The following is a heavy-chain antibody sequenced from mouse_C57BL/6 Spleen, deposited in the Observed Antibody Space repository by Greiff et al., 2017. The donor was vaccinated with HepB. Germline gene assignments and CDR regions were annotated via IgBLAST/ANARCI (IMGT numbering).Heavy chain of an antibody. D-gene: IGHD2-4*01. CDR1: GYTFTSYW. CDR3: ARGAIYYDYDSYYFDY. V-gene: IGHV1-55*01. CDR2: IYPGSGST. Sequence: QVQLKQSGAELVKPGASVKMSCKASGYTFTSYWITWVKQRPGQGLEWIGDIYPGSGSTNYNEKFKSKATLTVDTSSSTAYMQLSSLTSEDSAVYYCARGAIYYDYDSYYFDYWGQGTTLTVSS. J-gene: IGHJ2*01.